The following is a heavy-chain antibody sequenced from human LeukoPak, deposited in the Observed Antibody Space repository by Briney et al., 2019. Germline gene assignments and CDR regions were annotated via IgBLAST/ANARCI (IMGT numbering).Heavy chain of an antibody. D-gene: IGHD1-1*01. CDR3: AKGTTGYWAFDY. CDR2: ISGST. V-gene: IGHV4-39*07. CDR1: GGSISTSNYY. J-gene: IGHJ4*02. Sequence: KPSQTLSLTCIVSGGSISTSNYYWACIRQSPGKGLEWIGSISGSTSYNPSLKSRVTILVDTSKNQFSLKLSSVTAADTAVYYCAKGTTGYWAFDYWGQGTLVTVSS.